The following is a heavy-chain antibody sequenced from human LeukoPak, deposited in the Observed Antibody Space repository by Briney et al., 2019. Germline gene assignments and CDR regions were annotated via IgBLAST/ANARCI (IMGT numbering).Heavy chain of an antibody. J-gene: IGHJ4*02. CDR1: GFTFSSYA. Sequence: GGSLRLSCAASGFTFSSYAMSWVRQAPGKGLGRISAISGSGGSTYYADSVKGRFTISRDNSKNTLYLQMNSLRAEDTAVYYCVKWDVSYGDLDYWGQGTLVTVSS. D-gene: IGHD4-17*01. CDR2: ISGSGGST. V-gene: IGHV3-23*01. CDR3: VKWDVSYGDLDY.